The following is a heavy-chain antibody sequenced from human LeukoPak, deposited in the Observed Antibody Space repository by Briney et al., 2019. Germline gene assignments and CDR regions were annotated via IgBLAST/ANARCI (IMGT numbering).Heavy chain of an antibody. Sequence: LAGGSLRLXCVPSGFTFTTYAMNWVRRAPGKGLEWVSGITSGGRTYYADSVKGRFTISRDSSKNTLYLQMTSLRADDTALYYCARSIPPDFWGQGTLVTVSS. CDR2: ITSGGRT. CDR1: GFTFTTYA. V-gene: IGHV3-23*01. D-gene: IGHD1-26*01. J-gene: IGHJ4*02. CDR3: ARSIPPDF.